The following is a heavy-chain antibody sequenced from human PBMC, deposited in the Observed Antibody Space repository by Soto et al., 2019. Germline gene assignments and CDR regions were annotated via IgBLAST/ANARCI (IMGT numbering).Heavy chain of an antibody. CDR2: IIPLVGPA. J-gene: IGHJ4*02. V-gene: IGHV1-69*12. D-gene: IGHD2-15*01. CDR1: GGTFSSYA. Sequence: QVQLVQSGAEVKKPGSSVKVSCKASGGTFSSYAISWVRQAPGQGLEWMGGIIPLVGPADYAQKFQGRVTMTANESTSTAYMELSSLRSEDTAVYYCARESRYCSGGSCYFLPGIDYWGQGTLVTVSS. CDR3: ARESRYCSGGSCYFLPGIDY.